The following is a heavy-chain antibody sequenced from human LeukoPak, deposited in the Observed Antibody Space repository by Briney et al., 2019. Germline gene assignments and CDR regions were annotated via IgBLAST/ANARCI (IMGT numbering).Heavy chain of an antibody. CDR1: GYIFTSYW. CDR2: IYPGDSDT. CDR3: ARVLYCSGGSCYYNFDY. Sequence: GESLKISCKGSGYIFTSYWIGWVRQTPGKGLEWMGIIYPGDSDTRYSPSFQGQVTISADKSISTAYLQWSSLEASDTAMYYCARVLYCSGGSCYYNFDYWGQGTLVTVSS. D-gene: IGHD2-15*01. V-gene: IGHV5-51*01. J-gene: IGHJ4*02.